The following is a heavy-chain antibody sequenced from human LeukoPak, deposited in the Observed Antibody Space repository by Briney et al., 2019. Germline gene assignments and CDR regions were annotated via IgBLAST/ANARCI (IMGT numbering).Heavy chain of an antibody. V-gene: IGHV4-59*12. CDR2: IYDSGST. Sequence: KPSETLSLTCTVSGGSINSYYWSWIRQPPGKGLEWLGYIYDSGSTNYNPSLQSRVTMSIDTSKNQIPLQLTSVTAADTAVYYCAREAIYDSSGYYYRDAFDMWGQGTMVTVSS. J-gene: IGHJ3*02. CDR1: GGSINSYY. D-gene: IGHD3-22*01. CDR3: AREAIYDSSGYYYRDAFDM.